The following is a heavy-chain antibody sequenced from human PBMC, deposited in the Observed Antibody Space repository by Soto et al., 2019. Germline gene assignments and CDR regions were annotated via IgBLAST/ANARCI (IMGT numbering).Heavy chain of an antibody. CDR3: ARTRKLAV. J-gene: IGHJ6*02. D-gene: IGHD4-17*01. V-gene: IGHV4-34*01. Sequence: QVQLQQWGAGLLKPSETLSLTCAVYGGSLSGYYGNWIRQSPGKGLEWLGEVNHSGSTNYNPSLKRRVTISIDTSMNQFALKLSSVTAADRAVYYCARTRKLAVWGHGTTVIVSS. CDR2: VNHSGST. CDR1: GGSLSGYY.